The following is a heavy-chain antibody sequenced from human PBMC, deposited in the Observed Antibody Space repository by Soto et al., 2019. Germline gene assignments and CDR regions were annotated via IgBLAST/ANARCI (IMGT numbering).Heavy chain of an antibody. CDR3: ARDNILRTMDIFDF. J-gene: IGHJ4*02. V-gene: IGHV6-1*01. D-gene: IGHD3-10*01. Sequence: SQTLSLTCAISGDSVSSNSATWHWIRQSPSRGLEWLGRTYYRSKWYTDYGTSVKSRITINPDTSKNQFSLQLNSVTPEDTAVYYCARDNILRTMDIFDFWGQGTLVTVSS. CDR2: TYYRSKWYT. CDR1: GDSVSSNSAT.